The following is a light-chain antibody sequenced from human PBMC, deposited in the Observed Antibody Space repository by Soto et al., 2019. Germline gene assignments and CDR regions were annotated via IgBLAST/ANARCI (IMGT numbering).Light chain of an antibody. CDR1: QSLLYSNGYNY. CDR3: MQALQTPIT. Sequence: EIVITQSPLSLPVTPGEPASISCRSSQSLLYSNGYNYSDWYLQKPGQSPQLLIFLGSSRASGVPDRFSGSGSGTDFTLEISRVEAEDVGVYYCMQALQTPITFGGGTKVDIK. V-gene: IGKV2-28*01. CDR2: LGS. J-gene: IGKJ4*01.